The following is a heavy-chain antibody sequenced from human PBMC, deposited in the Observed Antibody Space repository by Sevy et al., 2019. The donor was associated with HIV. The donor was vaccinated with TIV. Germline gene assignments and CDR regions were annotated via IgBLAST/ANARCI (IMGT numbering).Heavy chain of an antibody. Sequence: GGSLRLSCAASGFTFSSYAMSWVRQAPGKGLEWVSAISGSGGSTYYADSVKGRFTISRDNSKNTLYLQMNSLRAEDTAVYYCAKLSGGGLYHYGSGSYCFDYWGQGTLVTVSS. CDR1: GFTFSSYA. CDR3: AKLSGGGLYHYGSGSYCFDY. V-gene: IGHV3-23*01. D-gene: IGHD3-10*01. CDR2: ISGSGGST. J-gene: IGHJ4*02.